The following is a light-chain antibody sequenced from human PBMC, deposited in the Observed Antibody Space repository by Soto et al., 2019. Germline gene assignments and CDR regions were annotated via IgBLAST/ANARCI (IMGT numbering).Light chain of an antibody. J-gene: IGKJ4*01. CDR1: QSISTY. Sequence: DIQMTQSPSSLSASVGDRVTITCRASQSISTYLIWYQQKPGKAPKLLIYATSSLQSGVPSRFSGSGSGTDFTLTISSLQPDDFATYYCQQYNSYPLTFGGGTKVDIK. CDR2: ATS. V-gene: IGKV1-39*01. CDR3: QQYNSYPLT.